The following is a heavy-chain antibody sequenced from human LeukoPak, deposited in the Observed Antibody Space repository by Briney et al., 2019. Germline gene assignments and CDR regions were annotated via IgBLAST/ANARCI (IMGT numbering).Heavy chain of an antibody. J-gene: IGHJ4*02. Sequence: PGGSLRLSCAASGFTVSSNYMSWVRQAPGKGLEWVSVIYSGGSTYYADSVKGRFTISRDNSKNTLYLQMNSLRAEDTAVCYCAIWSAHGPFDYWGQGTLVTVSS. CDR3: AIWSAHGPFDY. CDR2: IYSGGST. D-gene: IGHD3-3*01. V-gene: IGHV3-66*01. CDR1: GFTVSSNY.